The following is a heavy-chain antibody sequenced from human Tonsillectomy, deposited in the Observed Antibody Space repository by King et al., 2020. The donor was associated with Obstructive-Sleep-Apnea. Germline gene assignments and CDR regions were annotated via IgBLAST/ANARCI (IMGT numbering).Heavy chain of an antibody. J-gene: IGHJ4*02. CDR3: ARDSQYCSGGSCYPYYFDY. Sequence: VQLVESGGGLVKPGGSLKLSCAASGFTFSYYSMNWVRQAPGKGLEWVSSIRSSSSYIYYADSVKGRFTISRENAKNSLYLQMNSLRAEDTAVYYCARDSQYCSGGSCYPYYFDYWGQGTLVTVSS. CDR1: GFTFSYYS. D-gene: IGHD2-15*01. CDR2: IRSSSSYI. V-gene: IGHV3-21*01.